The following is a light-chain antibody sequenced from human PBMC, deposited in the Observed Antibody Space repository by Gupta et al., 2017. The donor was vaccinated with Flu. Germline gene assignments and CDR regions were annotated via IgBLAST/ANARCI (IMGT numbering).Light chain of an antibody. CDR2: AAS. CDR3: QKYISAPCT. J-gene: IGKJ5*01. CDR1: QGISNY. Sequence: DIQMTQSPSSLSASVGARVPITCRASQGISNYLAWYQQKPGKVPKLLIYAASTLQSGVPSRFSGSGSGTDFTLTISSLQPEDVATYYCQKYISAPCTFGQGTRLEIK. V-gene: IGKV1-27*01.